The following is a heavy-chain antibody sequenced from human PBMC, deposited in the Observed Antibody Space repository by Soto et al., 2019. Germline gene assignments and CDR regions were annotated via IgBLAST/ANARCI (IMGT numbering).Heavy chain of an antibody. Sequence: PGGSLRLSCAASGFTFSSYAMSWVRQAPGKGLEWVSAISGSGGSTYYADSVKGRFTISRDNSKNTLYLQMNSLRAEDTAVYYCAKAAYIVVVPAAPDYFQHWGQGTLVTVSS. CDR3: AKAAYIVVVPAAPDYFQH. V-gene: IGHV3-23*01. D-gene: IGHD2-2*01. J-gene: IGHJ1*01. CDR1: GFTFSSYA. CDR2: ISGSGGST.